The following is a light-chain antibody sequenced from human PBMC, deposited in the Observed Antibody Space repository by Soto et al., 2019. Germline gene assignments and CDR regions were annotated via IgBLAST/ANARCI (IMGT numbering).Light chain of an antibody. V-gene: IGLV2-14*03. CDR3: SSYASGSTLV. J-gene: IGLJ1*01. CDR2: DVS. Sequence: QSALTQPASVSGYPGQSITISCTGTSSDIGAYNYVYWYQQHPGKAPKLMIYDVSNRPSGVSNRFSGSKSGNTASLTISGLQAEDEADYYCSSYASGSTLVFGTGTKLTVL. CDR1: SSDIGAYNY.